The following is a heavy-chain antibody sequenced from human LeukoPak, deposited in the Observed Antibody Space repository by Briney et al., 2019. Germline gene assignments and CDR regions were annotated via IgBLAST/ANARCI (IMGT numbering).Heavy chain of an antibody. CDR1: GFTFSSYS. J-gene: IGHJ4*02. D-gene: IGHD3-22*01. CDR2: ISSSSSTI. CDR3: ARGPTYYYDSSRPALLVSADY. Sequence: PGGSLRLSCAASGFTFSSYSMNWVRQAPGKGLEWVSYISSSSSTIYYADSVKGRFTISRDNAKNSLYLQMNSLRAEDTAVYYCARGPTYYYDSSRPALLVSADYWGQGTLVTVSS. V-gene: IGHV3-48*04.